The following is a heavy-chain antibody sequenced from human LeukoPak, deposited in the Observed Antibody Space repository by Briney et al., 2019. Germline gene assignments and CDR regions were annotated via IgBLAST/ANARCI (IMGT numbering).Heavy chain of an antibody. Sequence: SETLSLTCTVSGDSISSSSYYWGWIRQPPGKGLEWIGSIYYSGDTYYSPSLKSRVTISVDTSKSQFSLKLSSVTAADTAVYYCARLRGYTYGPPGYWGQRTLVTVSS. V-gene: IGHV4-39*01. J-gene: IGHJ4*02. CDR1: GDSISSSSYY. CDR2: IYYSGDT. CDR3: ARLRGYTYGPPGY. D-gene: IGHD5-18*01.